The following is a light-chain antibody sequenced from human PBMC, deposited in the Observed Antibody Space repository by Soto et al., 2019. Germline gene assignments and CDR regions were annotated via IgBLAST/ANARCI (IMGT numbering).Light chain of an antibody. CDR1: TSNIGGDT. Sequence: QSALTQSPSASGTPGQRVTISCSGSTSNIGGDTVNWYRQVPGTAPKLLIHNNDQRTSGVPDRISGSKSGTSASLAISGLQSEDGAEYYCSSWDDSLNGWVFGGGTKVTVL. J-gene: IGLJ3*02. V-gene: IGLV1-44*01. CDR3: SSWDDSLNGWV. CDR2: NND.